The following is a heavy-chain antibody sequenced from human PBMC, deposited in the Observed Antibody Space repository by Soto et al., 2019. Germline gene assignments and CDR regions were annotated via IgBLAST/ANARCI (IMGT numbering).Heavy chain of an antibody. CDR1: DDSISSYY. J-gene: IGHJ5*02. Sequence: QVQLQESGPGLVKPSETLSLTCTVSDDSISSYYWSWIRQPAGKGLEWIGRIYSSGSTTYNPSLKGRVTMSLDASKNQFSLKLSSVTAADTAVYYCARDGEGYCSGGSCSAENWFDPWGQGILVTVSS. CDR3: ARDGEGYCSGGSCSAENWFDP. CDR2: IYSSGST. V-gene: IGHV4-4*07. D-gene: IGHD2-15*01.